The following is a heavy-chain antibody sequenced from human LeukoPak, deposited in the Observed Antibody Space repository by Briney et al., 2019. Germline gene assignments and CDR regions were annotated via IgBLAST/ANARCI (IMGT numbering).Heavy chain of an antibody. CDR3: ARGRLVLYYGMDV. CDR1: GGSFSGCY. Sequence: SETLSLTCAVYGGSFSGCYWSWIRQPPGKGLEWIGEINHSGSTNYNPSLKSRVTISVDTSKNQFSLKLSSVTAADTAVYYCARGRLVLYYGMDVWGQGTTVTVSS. V-gene: IGHV4-34*01. CDR2: INHSGST. D-gene: IGHD2-15*01. J-gene: IGHJ6*02.